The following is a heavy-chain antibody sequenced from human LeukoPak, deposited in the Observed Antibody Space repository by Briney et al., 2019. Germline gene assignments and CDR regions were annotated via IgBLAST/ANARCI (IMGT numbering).Heavy chain of an antibody. J-gene: IGHJ4*02. CDR2: ISSSGGDT. V-gene: IGHV3-23*01. D-gene: IGHD6-19*01. CDR1: GFTFSSYA. Sequence: GGSLRLSCAASGFTFSSYAMSWVRQAPGKGLEWVSTISSSGGDTYYADSVKGRFTISRDNSRNTPYLQMNSLRGEDTAVYYCAKGCTSGWFYFDYWGQGSLVTVSS. CDR3: AKGCTSGWFYFDY.